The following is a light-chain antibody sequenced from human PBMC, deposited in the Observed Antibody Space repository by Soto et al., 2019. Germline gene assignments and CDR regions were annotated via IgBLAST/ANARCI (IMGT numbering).Light chain of an antibody. Sequence: EIVLTQSPGTLSVSPGESVTLSCRASQSVNSNYLAWYQQRPGQAPRLLLFGASYRATGIPDRFSGSGSGTDFTLTISSLEPEDFAVYYCQQYSSSPPEFTFGPGTRVDSK. CDR1: QSVNSNY. CDR3: QQYSSSPPEFT. J-gene: IGKJ3*01. V-gene: IGKV3-20*01. CDR2: GAS.